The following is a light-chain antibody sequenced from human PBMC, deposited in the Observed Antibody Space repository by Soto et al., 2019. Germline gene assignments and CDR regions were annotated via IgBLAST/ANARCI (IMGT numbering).Light chain of an antibody. V-gene: IGKV1-5*01. CDR1: QTINSW. CDR3: QQYGRYWT. CDR2: DAS. Sequence: DIQMTQSPSTLSASVGDRVIITCRASQTINSWLAWYRQKPGEAPKLLISDASTLESGVPSRFSGSGSGTAFTLTINSLQPDDFATYYCQQYGRYWTFGQGTKVEIK. J-gene: IGKJ1*01.